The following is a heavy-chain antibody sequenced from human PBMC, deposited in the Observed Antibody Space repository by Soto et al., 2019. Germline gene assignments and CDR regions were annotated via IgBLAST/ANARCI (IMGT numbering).Heavy chain of an antibody. CDR2: IYSAWST. Sequence: QLQLQESGPGLVKPSETLSLICTVSGGSISGYFWSWVRQPAGKGLEWIWRIYSAWSTNYNPSLKSRCTMSVDTSQNPFSLKLTAVTAADTAMYYCVRGDVFDIWGRGTMVTVSS. J-gene: IGHJ3*02. CDR3: VRGDVFDI. D-gene: IGHD3-16*01. CDR1: GGSISGYF. V-gene: IGHV4-4*07.